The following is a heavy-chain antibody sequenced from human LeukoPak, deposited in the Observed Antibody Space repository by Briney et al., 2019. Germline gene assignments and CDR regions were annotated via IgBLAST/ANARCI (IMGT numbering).Heavy chain of an antibody. Sequence: PGGSLRLSCAASGFTFSSYAMSWVRQAPGKGLEWVSVISGSGGSTYYADSVKGRFAFSRDNSKNTVYLQMDSLRAEDTALYYCAKWGAWFGTVNYYGMYVWGQGTTVTVSS. D-gene: IGHD3-10*01. CDR2: ISGSGGST. CDR1: GFTFSSYA. CDR3: AKWGAWFGTVNYYGMYV. J-gene: IGHJ6*02. V-gene: IGHV3-23*01.